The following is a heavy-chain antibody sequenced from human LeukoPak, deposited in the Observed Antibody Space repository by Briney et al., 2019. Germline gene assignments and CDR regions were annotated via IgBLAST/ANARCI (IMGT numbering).Heavy chain of an antibody. CDR2: ISAYNGNT. CDR3: ARVWGISPGIAVAGTFRYYFDY. Sequence: GASVKVSCKASGYTFTSYGISWVRQAPGQGLKWMGWISAYNGNTNYAQKLQGGVTMTTDTSTSTAYMELRSLRSDDTAVYYCARVWGISPGIAVAGTFRYYFDYWGQGTLVTVSS. D-gene: IGHD6-19*01. J-gene: IGHJ4*02. V-gene: IGHV1-18*04. CDR1: GYTFTSYG.